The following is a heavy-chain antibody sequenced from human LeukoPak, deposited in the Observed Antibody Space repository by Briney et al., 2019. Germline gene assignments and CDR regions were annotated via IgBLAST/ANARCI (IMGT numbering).Heavy chain of an antibody. CDR3: ATDFLVGAVYYFDY. D-gene: IGHD1-26*01. CDR2: FDPEESET. V-gene: IGHV1-24*01. J-gene: IGHJ4*02. Sequence: ASVKVSCKVSGYTLSDLVIHWVRQAPGKGLEWMGRFDPEESETLYAFRFQGRLTMTVDTSSDTASMELSRLTIFDTAVYYCATDFLVGAVYYFDYWGQGTLVTVSS. CDR1: GYTLSDLV.